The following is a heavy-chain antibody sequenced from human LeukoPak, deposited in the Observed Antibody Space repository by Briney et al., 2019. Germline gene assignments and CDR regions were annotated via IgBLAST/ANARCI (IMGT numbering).Heavy chain of an antibody. CDR1: GGSINSHY. D-gene: IGHD6-19*01. CDR2: IHYTGTT. J-gene: IGHJ4*02. Sequence: SETLSLTCIVSGGSINSHYWSWIRQPPGKGLEWIGDIHYTGTTKYNPSVKSRVTISIDTSKNQFSLELSSVTATDTAVYYCARGAGWYNYWGQGTLVTVSS. CDR3: ARGAGWYNY. V-gene: IGHV4-59*08.